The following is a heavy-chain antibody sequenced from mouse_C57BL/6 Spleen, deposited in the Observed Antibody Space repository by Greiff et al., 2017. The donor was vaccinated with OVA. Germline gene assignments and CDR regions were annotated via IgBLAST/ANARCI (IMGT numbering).Heavy chain of an antibody. CDR2: IDPSDSET. V-gene: IGHV1-52*01. D-gene: IGHD1-1*01. CDR3: ARGYGSSNYAMGY. CDR1: GYTFTSYW. Sequence: QVQLKQPGAELVRPGSSVKLSCKASGYTFTSYWMHWVKQRPIQGLEWIGNIDPSDSETHYNQKFKDKATLTVDKSSSTAYMQLSSLTSEDSAVYYCARGYGSSNYAMGYWGPRTSVTVSS. J-gene: IGHJ4*01.